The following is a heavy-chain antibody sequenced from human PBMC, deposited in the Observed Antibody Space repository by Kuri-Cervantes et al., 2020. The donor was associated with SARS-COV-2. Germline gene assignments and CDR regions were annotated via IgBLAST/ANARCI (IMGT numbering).Heavy chain of an antibody. CDR2: IKQDGSEK. V-gene: IGHV3-7*01. D-gene: IGHD3-16*01. CDR3: VRDLNWAFDF. J-gene: IGHJ5*01. CDR1: GFTFSSYW. Sequence: GGSLRLSCAASGFTFSSYWMSWVRQAPGKGLEWVANIKQDGSEKYYVDSVKGRFTISRGNAEDSLYLQMSSLRAEDTAFYYCVRDLNWAFDFWGQGTLVTVSS.